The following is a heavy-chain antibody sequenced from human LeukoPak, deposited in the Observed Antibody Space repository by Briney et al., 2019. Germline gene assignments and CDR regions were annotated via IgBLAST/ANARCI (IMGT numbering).Heavy chain of an antibody. CDR3: ARGERRDGYTFGY. D-gene: IGHD5-24*01. Sequence: SETLSLTCTVSGRSISTYYWSWIRQPRRKEPVEIGYVYYSGSSNYNPSLKSRVNISLDTSKNQFSLMLSSVTAADTAVYFCARGERRDGYTFGYWGQGTLVTVSS. J-gene: IGHJ4*02. CDR1: GRSISTYY. V-gene: IGHV4-59*13. CDR2: VYYSGSS.